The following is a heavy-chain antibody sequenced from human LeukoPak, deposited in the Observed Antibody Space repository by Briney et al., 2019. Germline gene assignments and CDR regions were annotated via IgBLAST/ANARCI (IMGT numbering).Heavy chain of an antibody. D-gene: IGHD2-2*01. V-gene: IGHV4-38-2*02. Sequence: SETLSLTCTVSGYSISSGYYWGWIRQPPGKGLEWIGTIYHSGSTYYNPSLKSRVTISVDTSKSQFSLKLTSVTAADTAVYYCARVREYCSSTICYRYYFDYWGQGTLVTVSS. CDR3: ARVREYCSSTICYRYYFDY. CDR2: IYHSGST. CDR1: GYSISSGYY. J-gene: IGHJ4*02.